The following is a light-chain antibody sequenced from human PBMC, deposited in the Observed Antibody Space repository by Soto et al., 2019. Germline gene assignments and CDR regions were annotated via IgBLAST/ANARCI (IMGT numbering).Light chain of an antibody. J-gene: IGKJ1*01. CDR3: IQFSHFPRT. CDR1: QSLVYSDGNTY. Sequence: VLTQTPLSSPVTLGQPASISCRSSQSLVYSDGNTYLSWLQQRPGQPPRLLIYQVSNRFSGVQDRFSGRGAGTDFTLKISSVEAEDVRVYSCIQFSHFPRTFGQGTKVEIK. CDR2: QVS. V-gene: IGKV2-24*01.